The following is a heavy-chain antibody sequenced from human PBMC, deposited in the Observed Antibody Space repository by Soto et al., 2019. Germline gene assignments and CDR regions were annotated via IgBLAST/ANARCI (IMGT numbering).Heavy chain of an antibody. Sequence: GGSLRLSCAVSGFTFSNYWMTWVRQAPGKGLEWVAYMNQDGSQIYYVDSLRGRFTISRDNAKNSLYLQMNSLRAEDTAVYYCARESEDLTSNFDYWGQGTLVTVSS. CDR1: GFTFSNYW. CDR2: MNQDGSQI. V-gene: IGHV3-7*01. J-gene: IGHJ4*02. CDR3: ARESEDLTSNFDY.